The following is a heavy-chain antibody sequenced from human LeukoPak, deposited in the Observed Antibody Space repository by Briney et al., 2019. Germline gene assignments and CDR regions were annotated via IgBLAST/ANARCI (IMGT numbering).Heavy chain of an antibody. CDR3: AREHYYDSSGYLLGWFDP. Sequence: GASVKVSCKASGYTFTAYTIHWVRQAPGQRLEWMGWINAGNGNTRSSQKFQGRVTMTRDTSISTAYMELSRLRSDDTAVYYCAREHYYDSSGYLLGWFDPWGQGTLVTVSS. V-gene: IGHV1-3*01. CDR2: INAGNGNT. J-gene: IGHJ5*02. D-gene: IGHD3-22*01. CDR1: GYTFTAYT.